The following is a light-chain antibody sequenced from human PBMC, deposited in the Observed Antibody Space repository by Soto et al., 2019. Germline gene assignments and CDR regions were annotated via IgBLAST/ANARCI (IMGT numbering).Light chain of an antibody. V-gene: IGLV2-11*01. CDR2: DVN. J-gene: IGLJ1*01. Sequence: QSALTQPRSGSGSPGQSVSISCTGTSSDVGAYNYVSGYQHHPGKAPKFMIYDVNKRPSGVPDRFSGFNSGNTASLSISGLRAEDEADYYCCSYAGTYTHYVFGTGTKLTVL. CDR1: SSDVGAYNY. CDR3: CSYAGTYTHYV.